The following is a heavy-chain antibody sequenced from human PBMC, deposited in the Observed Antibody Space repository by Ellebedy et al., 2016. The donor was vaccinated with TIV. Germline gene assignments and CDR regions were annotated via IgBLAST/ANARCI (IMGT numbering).Heavy chain of an antibody. CDR1: GGSISSSSYY. CDR3: ARGRGVYGSGLSYFDY. V-gene: IGHV4-39*01. D-gene: IGHD3-10*01. CDR2: INYSGRT. Sequence: SETLSLTCSVFGGSISSSSYYWGWIRQPPGTGLEWIANINYSGRTYYNPSLESRLTISGDTSKNQFSLKLSSVTAADTAVYYCARGRGVYGSGLSYFDYWGQGTLVTVSS. J-gene: IGHJ4*02.